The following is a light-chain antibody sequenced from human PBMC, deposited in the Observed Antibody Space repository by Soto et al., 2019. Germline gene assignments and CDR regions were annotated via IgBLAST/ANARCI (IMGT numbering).Light chain of an antibody. Sequence: ELVLTQSPGTLSLSPGERATLSCRTSQSLRRSNLAWYQQKPGQAPRVLIYGASSRASGIPDRFSGSGFGTDFTLTISRLESEDFAVYYCQQYHSAPDTFGQGTKLEIK. CDR3: QQYHSAPDT. CDR2: GAS. J-gene: IGKJ2*01. V-gene: IGKV3-20*01. CDR1: QSLRRSN.